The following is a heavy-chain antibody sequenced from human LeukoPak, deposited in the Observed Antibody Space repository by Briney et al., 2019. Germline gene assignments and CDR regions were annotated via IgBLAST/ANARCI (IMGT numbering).Heavy chain of an antibody. J-gene: IGHJ4*02. D-gene: IGHD1-26*01. CDR1: GYTFTGYY. Sequence: ASVKVSCKASGYTFTGYYMHWVRQAPGQGLEWMGGIIPIFGTANYAQKFQGRVTITADESTSTAYMELSSLRSEDTAVYYCASLRATTTTEFDYWGQGTLVTVSS. CDR3: ASLRATTTTEFDY. CDR2: IIPIFGTA. V-gene: IGHV1-69*13.